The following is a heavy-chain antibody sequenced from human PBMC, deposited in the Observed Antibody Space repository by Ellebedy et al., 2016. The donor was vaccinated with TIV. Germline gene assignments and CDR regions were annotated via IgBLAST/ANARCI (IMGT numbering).Heavy chain of an antibody. CDR1: GFTLSTYW. CDR3: ARAGRKTVITFDI. J-gene: IGHJ4*02. Sequence: PGGSLRLSCAAFGFTLSTYWMTWVRQTPGKGLEWVANIKQDGSEKSYVDSVKGRFTISRDNAKNSLYLQMNGLRAEDTAAYYCARAGRKTVITFDIWGQGTLVTVSS. CDR2: IKQDGSEK. V-gene: IGHV3-7*03. D-gene: IGHD4-23*01.